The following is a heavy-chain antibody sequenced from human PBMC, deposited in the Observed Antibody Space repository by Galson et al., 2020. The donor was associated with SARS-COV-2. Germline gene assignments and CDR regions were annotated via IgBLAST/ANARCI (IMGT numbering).Heavy chain of an antibody. Sequence: GGSLRLSCAASGFPFNIYAMHWVRQAPGKGLEWVAVISYDETNKSYADSVKGRFTISRDNSKNTLYLHMNSLRPEDTAVYYCATGGTVITLGDSWGQGTLVTVFS. CDR2: ISYDETNK. J-gene: IGHJ4*02. V-gene: IGHV3-30*04. CDR3: ATGGTVITLGDS. CDR1: GFPFNIYA. D-gene: IGHD3-16*01.